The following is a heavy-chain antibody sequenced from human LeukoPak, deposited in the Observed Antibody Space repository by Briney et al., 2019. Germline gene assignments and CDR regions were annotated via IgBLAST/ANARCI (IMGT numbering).Heavy chain of an antibody. D-gene: IGHD2-21*02. CDR2: IGGSDDIT. Sequence: GGSLRLSCEVSGFTFSSYVMSWVRQAPGKGPEWVAYIGGSDDITSYADSVKGRFTISRDNSKNTVYLEMNSLRAEDTAVYYCVKGGGGADCIFDYWGQGTLVTVSS. CDR3: VKGGGGADCIFDY. CDR1: GFTFSSYV. J-gene: IGHJ4*02. V-gene: IGHV3-23*01.